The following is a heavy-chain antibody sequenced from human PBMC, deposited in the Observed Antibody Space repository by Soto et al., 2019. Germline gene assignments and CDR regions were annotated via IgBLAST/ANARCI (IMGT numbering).Heavy chain of an antibody. CDR1: GFTFSSYG. CDR2: ISYDGSNK. J-gene: IGHJ4*02. D-gene: IGHD6-19*01. CDR3: AKDPDPEYSSGWRPFDY. V-gene: IGHV3-30*18. Sequence: QVQLVESGGGVVQPGRSLRLSCAASGFTFSSYGMHWVRQAPGKGLEWVAVISYDGSNKYYADSVKGRFTISRDNSKNTLYLQMNRLRAEDTAVYYCAKDPDPEYSSGWRPFDYWGQGTLVTVSS.